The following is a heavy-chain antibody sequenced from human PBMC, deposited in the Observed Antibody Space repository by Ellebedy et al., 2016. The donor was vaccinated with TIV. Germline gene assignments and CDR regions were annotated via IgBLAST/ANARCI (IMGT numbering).Heavy chain of an antibody. V-gene: IGHV3-23*01. Sequence: GESLKIPXVASGFTFKYYALIWVRQAPGKGLELVSATNGRGDSTYYAASIKGRFTISRDNSNNTLYLEMHSLRAEDTAIYYCAKGTYYDFWSGSRGGWFDPWGRGTLVNVSS. J-gene: IGHJ5*02. CDR3: AKGTYYDFWSGSRGGWFDP. CDR2: TNGRGDST. CDR1: GFTFKYYA. D-gene: IGHD3-3*01.